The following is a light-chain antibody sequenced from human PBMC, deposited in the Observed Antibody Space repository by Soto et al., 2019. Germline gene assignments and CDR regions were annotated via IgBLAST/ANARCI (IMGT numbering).Light chain of an antibody. J-gene: IGKJ1*01. CDR1: QTITGSY. CDR2: GAS. CDR3: QQYGSSPRT. Sequence: EIVLTQSPGILSLSPGERATLSCRASQTITGSYLAWYQQKPGQAPRLLIYGASIRATGIPDRFRGSESGTDFTLTISRLAPEDFAVYYCQQYGSSPRTFGQGTKVEIK. V-gene: IGKV3-20*01.